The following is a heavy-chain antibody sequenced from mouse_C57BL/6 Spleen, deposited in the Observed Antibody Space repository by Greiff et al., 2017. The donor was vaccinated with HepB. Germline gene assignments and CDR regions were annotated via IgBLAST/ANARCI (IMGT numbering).Heavy chain of an antibody. Sequence: EVKLMESGGDLVKPGGSLKLSCAASGFTFSSYGMPWVRQTPDKRLEWVATISSGGSYTYYPDSVKGRFTISRDNAKNTLYLQMSGLKSEDTAMYYYARRLLYFDVWGTGTTVTVSS. CDR1: GFTFSSYG. J-gene: IGHJ1*03. CDR2: ISSGGSYT. CDR3: ARRLLYFDV. V-gene: IGHV5-6*02.